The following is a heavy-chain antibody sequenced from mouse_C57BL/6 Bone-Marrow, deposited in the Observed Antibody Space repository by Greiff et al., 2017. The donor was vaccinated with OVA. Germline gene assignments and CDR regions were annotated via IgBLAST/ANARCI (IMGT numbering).Heavy chain of an antibody. CDR2: IDPSDSYT. CDR1: GYTFTSYW. V-gene: IGHV1-50*01. Sequence: QVQLQQPGAELVKPGASVKLSCKASGYTFTSYWMQWVKQRPGQGLEWIGEIDPSDSYTNYNQKFKGKATLTVDTSSSTAYMQLSSLTSEDSAVYYCESAVFAYWGQGTLVTVSA. J-gene: IGHJ3*01. CDR3: ESAVFAY.